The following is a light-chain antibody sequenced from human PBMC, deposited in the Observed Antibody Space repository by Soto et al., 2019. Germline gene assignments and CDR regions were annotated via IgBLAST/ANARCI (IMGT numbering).Light chain of an antibody. J-gene: IGKJ1*01. CDR1: QTISSW. Sequence: QMKMSPSAVSGTVGDRVTITCRASQTISSWLAWYQQKPGKAPKLLIYKASTLKSGVPSRFSGSGSGTEFTLTISSLQPDDFATYYCQHYNSYSEAFGQGTNVAI. CDR3: QHYNSYSEA. V-gene: IGKV1-5*03. CDR2: KAS.